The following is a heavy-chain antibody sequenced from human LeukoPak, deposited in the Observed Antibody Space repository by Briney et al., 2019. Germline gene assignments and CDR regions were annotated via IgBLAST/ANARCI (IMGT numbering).Heavy chain of an antibody. CDR1: GFTFSDFS. J-gene: IGHJ4*02. Sequence: GGSLRLSCAASGFTFSDFSMSWIRQAPGKGLEWLSYIGSSGPMSHSDSVRGRFTVSRDNVKNSLFLEMTSLRAEDTAVYFCARVGNSGWGTFDFWGQGTLVSVSS. CDR3: ARVGNSGWGTFDF. V-gene: IGHV3-11*01. D-gene: IGHD6-19*01. CDR2: IGSSGPM.